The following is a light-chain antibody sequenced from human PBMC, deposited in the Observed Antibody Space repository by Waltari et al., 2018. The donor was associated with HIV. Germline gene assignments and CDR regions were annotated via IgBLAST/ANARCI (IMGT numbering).Light chain of an antibody. CDR1: SSDAGSYNY. J-gene: IGLJ2*01. CDR2: YVS. CDR3: SSYTSSSTVV. V-gene: IGLV2-14*03. Sequence: QSALTQPASVSGSPGQSITISCTGTSSDAGSYNYVSWYQQHPGKAPKLMIYYVSNRPSGVSNRFSGSKSGNTASLTISGLQAEDEADYYCSSYTSSSTVVFGGGTKLTVL.